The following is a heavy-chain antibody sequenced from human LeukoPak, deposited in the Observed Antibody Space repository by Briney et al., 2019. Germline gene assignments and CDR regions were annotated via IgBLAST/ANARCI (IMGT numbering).Heavy chain of an antibody. J-gene: IGHJ5*02. D-gene: IGHD6-13*01. Sequence: GGSLRLSCAASGFTFSSYAMSWVRQAPGKGLEWVSAISGSGGSTHYADSVKGRFTISRDNSKNTLYLQMNSLRAEDTAVYYCAKDGRIAAAGSPPRWFDPWGQGTLVTVSS. V-gene: IGHV3-23*01. CDR1: GFTFSSYA. CDR2: ISGSGGST. CDR3: AKDGRIAAAGSPPRWFDP.